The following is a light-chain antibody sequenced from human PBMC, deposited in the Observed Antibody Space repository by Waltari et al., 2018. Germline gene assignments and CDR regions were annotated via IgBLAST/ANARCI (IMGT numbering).Light chain of an antibody. CDR3: QQYLSTPPT. Sequence: DIVMTQSPDSLAVSLGERATINWKSSQSVLYSSNNKNYLAWYQQKPGQPPKLLIYWASTRESGVPDRFSGSGSGTDFTLTISSLQAEDVAVYYCQQYLSTPPTFGQGTKVEIK. CDR1: QSVLYSSNNKNY. CDR2: WAS. J-gene: IGKJ1*01. V-gene: IGKV4-1*01.